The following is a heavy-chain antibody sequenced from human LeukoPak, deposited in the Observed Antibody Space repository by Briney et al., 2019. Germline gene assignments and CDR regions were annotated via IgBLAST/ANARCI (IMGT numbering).Heavy chain of an antibody. D-gene: IGHD3-3*01. CDR2: IIPIFGTA. CDR1: RGTFSSYA. V-gene: IGHV1-69*05. Sequence: ASVKVSCKSSRGTFSSYAISWVRPAPGQGLEWMGRIIPIFGTANYAQKFQGRVTITTDESTSTAYMELSSPRSEDTAVYYCATRGYDFWSGALAFDIWGQGTMVTVSS. CDR3: ATRGYDFWSGALAFDI. J-gene: IGHJ3*02.